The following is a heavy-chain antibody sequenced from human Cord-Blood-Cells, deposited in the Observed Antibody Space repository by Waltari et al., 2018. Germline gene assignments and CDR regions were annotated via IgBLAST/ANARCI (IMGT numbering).Heavy chain of an antibody. Sequence: EVQLVESGGGLIQPGGSLRLSCAASGFTVSSNYMSWVRQAPGWGLEWVSVIYSGGSTYYADSVKGRFTISRDNSKNTLYLQMNSLRAEDTAVYYCARERDDSSGYYVYWYFDLWGRGTLVTVSS. CDR3: ARERDDSSGYYVYWYFDL. CDR2: IYSGGST. J-gene: IGHJ2*01. V-gene: IGHV3-53*01. CDR1: GFTVSSNY. D-gene: IGHD3-22*01.